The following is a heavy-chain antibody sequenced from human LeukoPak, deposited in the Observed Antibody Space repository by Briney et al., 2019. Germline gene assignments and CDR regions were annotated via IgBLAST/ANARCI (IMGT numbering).Heavy chain of an antibody. Sequence: GGSLRLSCAASGFTFSSYAMHWVRQAPGKGLEYVSAISSNGGSTYYANSVKGRFTISRDNSKNTLYLQMGSLRAEDMAVYYCARGQIGYCTNGVCSPFDYWGQGTLVTVSS. V-gene: IGHV3-64*01. J-gene: IGHJ4*02. D-gene: IGHD2-8*01. CDR2: ISSNGGST. CDR1: GFTFSSYA. CDR3: ARGQIGYCTNGVCSPFDY.